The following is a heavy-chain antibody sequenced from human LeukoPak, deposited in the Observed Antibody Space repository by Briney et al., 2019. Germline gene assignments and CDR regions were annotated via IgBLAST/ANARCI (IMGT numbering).Heavy chain of an antibody. J-gene: IGHJ2*01. CDR2: IYHSGST. Sequence: SETLSLTCAVSGGSISSGGYSWSWIRQPPGKGLEWIGYIYHSGSTYYNPSLKSRATISVDRSKNQFSLKLSSVTAADTAVYYCARDRNFDLWGRGTLVTVSS. V-gene: IGHV4-30-2*01. CDR3: ARDRNFDL. CDR1: GGSISSGGYS.